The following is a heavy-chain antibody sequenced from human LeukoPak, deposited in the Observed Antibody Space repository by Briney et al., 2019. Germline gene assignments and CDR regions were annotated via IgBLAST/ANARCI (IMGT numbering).Heavy chain of an antibody. D-gene: IGHD5-24*01. J-gene: IGHJ6*03. Sequence: SETLSLTCTVSGGSISSYYWSWIRQPPGKGLEWIGYIYTSGSTNYNPSLKSRVTISVDTSKNQFSLKLSSVTAADTAVYYCARHAGDGYNYFHYYYYYMDVWGKGTTVTVSS. V-gene: IGHV4-4*09. CDR3: ARHAGDGYNYFHYYYYYMDV. CDR2: IYTSGST. CDR1: GGSISSYY.